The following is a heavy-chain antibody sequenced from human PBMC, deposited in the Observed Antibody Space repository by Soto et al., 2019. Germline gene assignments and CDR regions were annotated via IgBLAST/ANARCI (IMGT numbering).Heavy chain of an antibody. D-gene: IGHD2-21*02. CDR2: IKPRNGDT. CDR1: GYTFTGNY. CDR3: VRGGGVDVVTPTRIVFDY. V-gene: IGHV1-2*02. J-gene: IGHJ4*02. Sequence: QVQLVQSGAEVKKPGASVKVSCKVSGYTFTGNYMHWMRQAPGQGPEWMGWIKPRNGDTDYAQKFQGRVTITRDTSIITAYMDLSRLTSDDTSIYFCVRGGGVDVVTPTRIVFDYWGQGTLLTVSS.